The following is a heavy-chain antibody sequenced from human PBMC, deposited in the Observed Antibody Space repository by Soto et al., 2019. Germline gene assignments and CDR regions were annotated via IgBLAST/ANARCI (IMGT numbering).Heavy chain of an antibody. D-gene: IGHD2-15*01. CDR2: ISYDGGNK. CDR3: ARGDREDSAVVIGVRPGEDGVDV. J-gene: IGHJ6*02. V-gene: IGHV3-30-3*01. Sequence: QVQLVESGGGVVQPGRSLRLSCAASGFTFRNYAMHWVRQAPGKGLECVAVISYDGGNKFYRDYVKGRFTISRDNSKNTLYLQINSLRYEDTAVYYCARGDREDSAVVIGVRPGEDGVDVWGQGTTVTVSS. CDR1: GFTFRNYA.